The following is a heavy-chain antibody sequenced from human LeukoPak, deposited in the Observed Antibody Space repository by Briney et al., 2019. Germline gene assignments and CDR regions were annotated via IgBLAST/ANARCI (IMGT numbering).Heavy chain of an antibody. Sequence: PGGSLXXXCXAXGFTFSSYWMSWVRQAPGKGVEWVANIKQDGSEKYYVYSVTCRFTISRDNAKNSLYLQMNSLRAEDTAVYYCARAEWTTYYYDSSGYMFDYWGQGTLVTVSS. CDR2: IKQDGSEK. V-gene: IGHV3-7*01. J-gene: IGHJ4*02. D-gene: IGHD3-22*01. CDR1: GFTFSSYW. CDR3: ARAEWTTYYYDSSGYMFDY.